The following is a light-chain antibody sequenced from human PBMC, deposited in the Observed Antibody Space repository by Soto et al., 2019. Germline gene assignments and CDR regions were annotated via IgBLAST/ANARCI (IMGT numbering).Light chain of an antibody. CDR3: QQYNNWHTIT. J-gene: IGKJ5*01. Sequence: EILITQSPATLSMSPWEGVTLSFTASQSVSSDLSWYQQIPCQAPSLLIYGASTRATGIPARFSGSGSGTELTLPISSLKSQDFAVYYCQQYNNWHTITFGHGTRLEIK. CDR1: QSVSSD. CDR2: GAS. V-gene: IGKV3-15*01.